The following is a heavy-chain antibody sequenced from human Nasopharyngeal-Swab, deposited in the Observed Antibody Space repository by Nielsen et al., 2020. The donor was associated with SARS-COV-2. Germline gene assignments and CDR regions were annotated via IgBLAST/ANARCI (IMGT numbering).Heavy chain of an antibody. CDR2: TYFRSKWLN. CDR1: GDRVSRHSAA. CDR3: ARGSGTYSYYFDY. V-gene: IGHV6-1*01. D-gene: IGHD1-26*01. J-gene: IGHJ4*02. Sequence: SQTLSLTCAISGDRVSRHSAAWTWIRQSPSRGLEWLGRTYFRSKWLNDYAVSVKSRITINQDASRNQFSLQLNSVTPEDTAIYYCARGSGTYSYYFDYWGQGTLVSVSS.